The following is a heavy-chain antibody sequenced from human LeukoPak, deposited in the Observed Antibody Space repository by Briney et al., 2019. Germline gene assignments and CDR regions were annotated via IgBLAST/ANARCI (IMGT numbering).Heavy chain of an antibody. Sequence: GGSLRLSCAASGFTFSSYAMSWVRQAPGKGLEWVSAISGSGGSTYYADSVKGRFTISRDNSKNTLYLQMNSLRAEDTAVYYCAKGSHWYYYDSSGYYPGAHFDYCGQGTLVTVSS. J-gene: IGHJ4*02. V-gene: IGHV3-23*01. D-gene: IGHD3-22*01. CDR2: ISGSGGST. CDR1: GFTFSSYA. CDR3: AKGSHWYYYDSSGYYPGAHFDY.